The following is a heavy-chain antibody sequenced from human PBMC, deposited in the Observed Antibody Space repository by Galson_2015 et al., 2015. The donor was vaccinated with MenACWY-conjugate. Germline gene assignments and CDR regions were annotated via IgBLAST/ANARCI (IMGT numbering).Heavy chain of an antibody. CDR2: ISSGSNSI. CDR3: ASGEYTSSP. CDR1: GFTFSSYS. V-gene: IGHV3-48*01. D-gene: IGHD6-6*01. J-gene: IGHJ5*02. Sequence: SLRLSCAASGFTFSSYSMNWVRQAPGKGLEWVSYISSGSNSIYYADSVKGRFTISRDNAKNSLYLHMNSLRAEDTAIYYCASGEYTSSPWGQGTLVTVSS.